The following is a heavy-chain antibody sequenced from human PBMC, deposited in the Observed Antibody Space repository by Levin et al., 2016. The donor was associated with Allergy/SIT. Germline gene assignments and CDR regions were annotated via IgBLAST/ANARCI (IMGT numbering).Heavy chain of an antibody. CDR1: GYTFTSYG. J-gene: IGHJ5*02. Sequence: ASVKVSCKASGYTFTSYGISWVRQAPGQGLEWMGWISAYNGNTNYAQKLQGRVTMTTDTSTSTAYMELRSLRSDDTAVYYCARVKGGTYGSGSPNNWFDPWGQGTLVTVSS. D-gene: IGHD3-10*01. CDR2: ISAYNGNT. CDR3: ARVKGGTYGSGSPNNWFDP. V-gene: IGHV1-18*01.